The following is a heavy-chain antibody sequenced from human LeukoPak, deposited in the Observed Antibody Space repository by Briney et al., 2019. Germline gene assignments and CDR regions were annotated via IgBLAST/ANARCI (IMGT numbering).Heavy chain of an antibody. Sequence: GRALRLSCAASGFTFSNYVMHWVRQAPGKGLEWVAVISYDGNNKVYADSVKGRFTISRDNSKNTLYLQMNSLRAEDTAVYYCAKDRDSSGWPHFDYWGQGTLVTVSS. CDR1: GFTFSNYV. V-gene: IGHV3-30*18. D-gene: IGHD6-19*01. J-gene: IGHJ4*02. CDR2: ISYDGNNK. CDR3: AKDRDSSGWPHFDY.